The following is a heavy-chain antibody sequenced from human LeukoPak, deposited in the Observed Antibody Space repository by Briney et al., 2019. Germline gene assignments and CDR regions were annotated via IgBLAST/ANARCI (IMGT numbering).Heavy chain of an antibody. J-gene: IGHJ2*01. CDR1: GFTVSSSY. V-gene: IGHV3-66*01. Sequence: GGSLRLSCAASGFTVSSSYMSWVRQAPGKGLEWVSVIYIGGSTYYADSVRGRFTISRDNSKNTLYLQMDSLRAEDTAVYYCARDHDYGDYEDGWYFDLWGRGTLVTVSS. CDR2: IYIGGST. CDR3: ARDHDYGDYEDGWYFDL. D-gene: IGHD4-17*01.